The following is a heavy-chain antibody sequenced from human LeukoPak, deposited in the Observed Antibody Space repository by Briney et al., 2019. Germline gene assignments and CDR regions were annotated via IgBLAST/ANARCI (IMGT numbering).Heavy chain of an antibody. Sequence: PSETLSLTCTVSGGSISSYYWSWIRRPPGKGLEWFGYIYYTGSTNYNPSLKSRVTISADTSKNQFSLKLSSVTAADTAVYYCARRLIGYGGNANWFDPWGQGILVTVSP. D-gene: IGHD4-23*01. CDR3: ARRLIGYGGNANWFDP. J-gene: IGHJ5*02. CDR1: GGSISSYY. CDR2: IYYTGST. V-gene: IGHV4-59*08.